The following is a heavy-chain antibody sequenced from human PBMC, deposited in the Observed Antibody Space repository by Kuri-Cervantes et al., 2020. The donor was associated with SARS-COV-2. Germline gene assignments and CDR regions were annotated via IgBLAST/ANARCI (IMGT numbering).Heavy chain of an antibody. D-gene: IGHD6-13*01. V-gene: IGHV1-18*01. CDR1: GYTFTSYG. CDR3: ARDRIAAAGFSCQEY. Sequence: ASVKVSCKASGYTFTSYGISWVRQAPGQGLEWMGWINAYNGNTNYAQKLQGRVTMTTDTSTSTAYMELRSLRSDDTAVYYCARDRIAAAGFSCQEYWGQGTLVTVSS. J-gene: IGHJ4*02. CDR2: INAYNGNT.